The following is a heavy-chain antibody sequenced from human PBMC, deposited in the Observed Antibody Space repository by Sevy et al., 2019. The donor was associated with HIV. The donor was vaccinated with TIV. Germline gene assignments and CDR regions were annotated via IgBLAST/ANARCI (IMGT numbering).Heavy chain of an antibody. Sequence: SETLSLTCTVSGDSFSSYFWARIRQPAGKGLEWIGRINTSGSTNKNPSLKCRVTMSVDTSKSQFSLKVTSLTAADTAIYFCARSNWVTATNGFSKSYYFDYWGQGSLVTVSS. CDR3: ARSNWVTATNGFSKSYYFDY. CDR2: INTSGST. J-gene: IGHJ4*02. V-gene: IGHV4-4*07. CDR1: GDSFSSYF. D-gene: IGHD7-27*01.